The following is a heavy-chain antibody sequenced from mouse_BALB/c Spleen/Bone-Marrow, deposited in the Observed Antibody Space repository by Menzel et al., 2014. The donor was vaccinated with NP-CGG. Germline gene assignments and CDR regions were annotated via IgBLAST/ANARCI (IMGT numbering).Heavy chain of an antibody. Sequence: VQLQQSGPGLVQPSQSLSITCTVSGFSLXSYGVHWVRQSPGKGLEWLGVIWSGGSTDYNAAFISRLSISKDNSKSXVFFKMNSLQANDTAIYYCARDRWSSSGTPYAMDYWGQGTSVTVSS. D-gene: IGHD4-1*01. J-gene: IGHJ4*01. V-gene: IGHV2-2*02. CDR3: ARDRWSSSGTPYAMDY. CDR2: IWSGGST. CDR1: GFSLXSYG.